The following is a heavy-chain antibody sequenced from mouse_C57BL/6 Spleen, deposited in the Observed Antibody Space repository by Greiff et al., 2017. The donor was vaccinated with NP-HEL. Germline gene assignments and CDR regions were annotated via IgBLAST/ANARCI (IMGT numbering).Heavy chain of an antibody. Sequence: VQLQQSGAELVRPGASVKLSCTASGFNIKDDYMHWVKQRPEQGLEWIGWIDPENGDTEYASKFQGKATITADTSSNTAYLQLSSLTSEDTAVYYCTTYYYYGSRSDSWGQGTTLTVSS. CDR2: IDPENGDT. CDR3: TTYYYYGSRSDS. CDR1: GFNIKDDY. V-gene: IGHV14-4*01. J-gene: IGHJ2*01. D-gene: IGHD1-1*01.